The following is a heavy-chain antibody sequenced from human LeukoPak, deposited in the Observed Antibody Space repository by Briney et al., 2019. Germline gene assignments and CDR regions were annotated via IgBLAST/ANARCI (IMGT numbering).Heavy chain of an antibody. CDR2: ISYSGST. CDR1: GDSISSYY. Sequence: PSETLSLTCTVSGDSISSYYWSWIRQPPGKALEWIAYISYSGSTNYNPSLKSRVTMSVDTPKNQFSLNLSSVTAADTAVYYCARDPSGWHYFEYWGQGTLVTVSS. V-gene: IGHV4-59*01. D-gene: IGHD6-19*01. J-gene: IGHJ4*02. CDR3: ARDPSGWHYFEY.